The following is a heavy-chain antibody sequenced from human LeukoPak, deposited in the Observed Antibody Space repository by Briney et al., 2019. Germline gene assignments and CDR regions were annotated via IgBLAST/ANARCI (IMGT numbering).Heavy chain of an antibody. V-gene: IGHV4-34*01. CDR3: ARTFHSGWGLGY. Sequence: SETLSLTCAVYGGSFSGYYWSWIRQPPGKGLEWIGEINHSGSTNYNPSLKSRVTISVDTSKNQFSLKLSSVTAADTAVYYCARTFHSGWGLGYWGQGTLVTVSS. D-gene: IGHD6-19*01. CDR1: GGSFSGYY. J-gene: IGHJ4*02. CDR2: INHSGST.